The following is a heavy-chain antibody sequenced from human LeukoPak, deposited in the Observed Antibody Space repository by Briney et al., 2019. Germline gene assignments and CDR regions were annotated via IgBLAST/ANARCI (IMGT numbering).Heavy chain of an antibody. J-gene: IGHJ4*02. CDR1: GGSISSGDYY. V-gene: IGHV4-30-4*08. CDR2: IYYSGST. CDR3: ARASSGYYDSSGYFSLRY. D-gene: IGHD3-22*01. Sequence: SETLSLTCTVSGGSISSGDYYWSWIRQPPGKGLEWIGYIYYSGSTYYNPSLKSRVIISVDTSKNQFSLKLSSVTAADTAVYYCARASSGYYDSSGYFSLRYWGQGTLVTVSS.